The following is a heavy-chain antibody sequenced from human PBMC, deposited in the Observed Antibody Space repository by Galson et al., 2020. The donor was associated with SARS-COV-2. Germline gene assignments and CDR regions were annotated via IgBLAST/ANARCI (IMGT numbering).Heavy chain of an antibody. Sequence: GSISSGGYYWSWIRQHPGKGLEWIGYIYYSGSTYYNPSLKSRVTISVDTSKNQFSLKLSSVTAADTAVYYCARDSDDYYGSGSHRYDYWGQGTLVTVSS. D-gene: IGHD3-10*01. V-gene: IGHV4-31*02. CDR2: IYYSGST. CDR3: ARDSDDYYGSGSHRYDY. J-gene: IGHJ4*02. CDR1: GSISSGGYY.